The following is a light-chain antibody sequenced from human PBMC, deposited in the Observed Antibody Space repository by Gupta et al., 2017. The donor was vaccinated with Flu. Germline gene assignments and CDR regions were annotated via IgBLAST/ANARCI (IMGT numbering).Light chain of an antibody. CDR3: AAWDDSLRARV. V-gene: IGLV1-47*01. CDR2: RDN. J-gene: IGLJ3*02. Sequence: QSVLTQPPSASGTPGQRVTISCSGSGSNIGSNYVYWYQQLPGTAPKLLIYRDNQRPSGVPDRFSGSRPGTSASLAISGLRVEDEADYYCAAWDDSLRARVFGGGTKLTVL. CDR1: GSNIGSNY.